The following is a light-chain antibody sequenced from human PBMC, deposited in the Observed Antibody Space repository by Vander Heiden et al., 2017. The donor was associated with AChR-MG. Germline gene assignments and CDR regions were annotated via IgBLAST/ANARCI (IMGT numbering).Light chain of an antibody. Sequence: EIVLTQSPGTLSLSPGERVTLSCRASQSVSTNYLTWYQQKPGQAPRLLISGASPRATGIPDRFSGSGSGTDFTLTISRLEPEDFAVYYCQQYGSSSITFGQGTRLEIK. V-gene: IGKV3-20*01. CDR2: GAS. CDR3: QQYGSSSIT. J-gene: IGKJ5*01. CDR1: QSVSTNY.